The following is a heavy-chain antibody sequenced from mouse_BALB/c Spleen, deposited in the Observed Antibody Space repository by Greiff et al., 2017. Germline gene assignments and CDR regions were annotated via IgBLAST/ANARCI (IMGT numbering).Heavy chain of an antibody. CDR1: GFTFSSFG. Sequence: EVKLVESGGGLVQPGGSRKLSCAASGFTFSSFGMHWVRQAPEKGLEWVAYISSGSSTIYYADTVKGRFTISRDNPKNTLFLQMTSLRSEDTAMYYCARSHRAGAMDYWGQGTSVTVSS. J-gene: IGHJ4*01. V-gene: IGHV5-17*02. D-gene: IGHD3-3*01. CDR3: ARSHRAGAMDY. CDR2: ISSGSSTI.